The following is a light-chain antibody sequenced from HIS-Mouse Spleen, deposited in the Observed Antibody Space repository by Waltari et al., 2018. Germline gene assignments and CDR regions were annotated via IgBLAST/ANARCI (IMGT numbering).Light chain of an antibody. Sequence: SYELTQPPSVSVSPGQTARITCSGDALPKKYAYWYQQKSGQAPVLVIYEDSKRPSGIPERFSGSNSGNTANLTIRGTQAMDEADYYCQAWDSSTANVVFGGGTKLTVL. CDR1: ALPKKY. J-gene: IGLJ2*01. CDR2: EDS. V-gene: IGLV3-1*01. CDR3: QAWDSSTANVV.